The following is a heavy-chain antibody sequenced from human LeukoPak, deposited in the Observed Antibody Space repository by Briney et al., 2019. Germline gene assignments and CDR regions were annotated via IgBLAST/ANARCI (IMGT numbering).Heavy chain of an antibody. CDR3: TPGYYDTLTGYER. CDR1: GFTFSNAW. CDR2: IKSKTDGGTT. Sequence: GGSLRLSCAASGFTFSNAWMSWVRQAPGKGLEWVGRIKSKTDGGTTDYAAPVKGRFTISRDDSKNTLYLQMNSLKTEDTAVYYCTPGYYDTLTGYERWGQGTLVTVSS. J-gene: IGHJ4*02. D-gene: IGHD3-9*01. V-gene: IGHV3-15*01.